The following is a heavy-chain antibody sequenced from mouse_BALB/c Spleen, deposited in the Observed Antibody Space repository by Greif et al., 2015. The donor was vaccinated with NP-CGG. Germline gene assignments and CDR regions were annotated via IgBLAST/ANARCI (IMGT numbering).Heavy chain of an antibody. CDR3: ARVRPSPPWFAY. CDR1: GFTFSSYA. D-gene: IGHD1-2*01. V-gene: IGHV5-6-5*01. J-gene: IGHJ3*01. CDR2: ISSGGST. Sequence: EVQLQESGGGLVKPGGSLKLSCAASGFTFSSYAMSWVRQTPEKRLEWVASISSGGSTYYPDSVKGRFTISRDNARNIRYLQMSSLRSEDTGMYYCARVRPSPPWFAYWGQGTLVTVSA.